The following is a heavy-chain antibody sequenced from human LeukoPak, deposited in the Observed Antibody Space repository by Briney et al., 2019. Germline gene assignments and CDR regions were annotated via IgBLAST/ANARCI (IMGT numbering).Heavy chain of an antibody. CDR1: GFAFSSYP. V-gene: IGHV3-23*01. CDR3: ARRDQRGVRLPFGS. J-gene: IGHJ4*02. CDR2: VSGGGDFA. D-gene: IGHD3-16*01. Sequence: PGGSLRLSCAASGFAFSSYPMTWVRQAPGKGLEWVSSVSGGGDFAYYADSVKGRFTISRDNSKNTLYLLMISLRVEDTAVYYCARRDQRGVRLPFGSWGQGTLVTVSS.